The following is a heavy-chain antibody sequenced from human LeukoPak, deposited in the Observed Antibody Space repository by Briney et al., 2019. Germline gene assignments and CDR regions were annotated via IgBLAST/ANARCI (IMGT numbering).Heavy chain of an antibody. J-gene: IGHJ4*02. CDR3: ARDVVAAAGTWDY. CDR2: IYTSGST. D-gene: IGHD6-13*01. CDR1: GGSISSYY. V-gene: IGHV4-4*07. Sequence: SETLSLTCTVSGGSISSYYWGWIRQPAGKGLEWIGRIYTSGSTNYNPSLKSRLTMSVDTSKNQFSLKLGSVTAADTAVYYCARDVVAAAGTWDYWGQGTLVTASS.